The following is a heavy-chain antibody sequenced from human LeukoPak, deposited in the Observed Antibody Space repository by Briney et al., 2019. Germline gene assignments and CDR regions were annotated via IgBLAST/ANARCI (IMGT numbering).Heavy chain of an antibody. Sequence: ETLSLTCAVYGGSFSGYYWSWVRQAPGKGLEWIGRIKSKTDGETTNYAEPVRGRFTISRDDSKSAVYLQMNSLKIEDTAVYYCTTDLGTYYHGSQRLIPIDYWGQGTLVTVSS. J-gene: IGHJ4*02. D-gene: IGHD3-10*01. CDR3: TTDLGTYYHGSQRLIPIDY. V-gene: IGHV3-15*01. CDR2: IKSKTDGETT. CDR1: GGSFSGYY.